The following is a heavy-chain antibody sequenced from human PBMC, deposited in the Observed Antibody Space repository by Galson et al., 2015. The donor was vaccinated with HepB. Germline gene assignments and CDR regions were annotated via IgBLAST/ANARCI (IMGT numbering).Heavy chain of an antibody. D-gene: IGHD5-18*01. CDR3: ARDTSDTAMVSEGYNWFDP. CDR2: IIPIFGTA. CDR1: GGTFSSYA. J-gene: IGHJ5*02. V-gene: IGHV1-69*06. Sequence: SVKVSCKASGGTFSSYAISWVRQAPGQGLEWMGGIIPIFGTANYAQKFQGRVTITADKSTSTAYMELSSLRSEDTAVYYCARDTSDTAMVSEGYNWFDPWGQGTLGTVSS.